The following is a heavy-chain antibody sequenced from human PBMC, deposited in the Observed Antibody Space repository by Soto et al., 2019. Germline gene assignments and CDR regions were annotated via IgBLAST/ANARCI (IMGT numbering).Heavy chain of an antibody. CDR3: ARDDAYSSSRLVYVGGYYYYGMDV. CDR1: GFTFSSYG. V-gene: IGHV3-30*19. D-gene: IGHD6-6*01. Sequence: GGSLRLSCAASGFTFSSYGMHWVRQAPGKGLEWVAVIWYDGSNKYYADSVKGRFTISRDNSKNTLYLQMNSLRAEDTAVYYCARDDAYSSSRLVYVGGYYYYGMDVWGQGTTVTVSS. J-gene: IGHJ6*02. CDR2: IWYDGSNK.